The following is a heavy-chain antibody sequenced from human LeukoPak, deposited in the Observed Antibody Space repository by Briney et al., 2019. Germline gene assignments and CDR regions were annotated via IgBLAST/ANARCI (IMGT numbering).Heavy chain of an antibody. D-gene: IGHD6-19*01. J-gene: IGHJ4*02. CDR2: IYSGDST. CDR3: ARDNGYSTGLPYLDY. CDR1: GFSIRYDY. Sequence: GGSLRLSCAVSGFSIRYDYMSWVRQAPGEGLEWISLIYSGDSTYYANSVKGRFTISRDSSKNTLYLQMDSLRAEDTAVYYCARDNGYSTGLPYLDYWGQGTLVIVSS. V-gene: IGHV3-66*01.